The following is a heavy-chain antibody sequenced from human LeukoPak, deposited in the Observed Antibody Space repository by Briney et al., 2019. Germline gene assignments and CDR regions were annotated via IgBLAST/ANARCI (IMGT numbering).Heavy chain of an antibody. D-gene: IGHD6-19*01. V-gene: IGHV4-59*12. CDR2: IYYSGST. Sequence: PSETLSLTCTVSGGSISSYYWSWIRQPPGKGLEWIGYIYYSGSTTYNPSLESRVTISVDTSKNQFSLQLSSVTAADTAVYYCARESVAVASYYFDYWGQGTLVTVSS. CDR3: ARESVAVASYYFDY. CDR1: GGSISSYY. J-gene: IGHJ4*02.